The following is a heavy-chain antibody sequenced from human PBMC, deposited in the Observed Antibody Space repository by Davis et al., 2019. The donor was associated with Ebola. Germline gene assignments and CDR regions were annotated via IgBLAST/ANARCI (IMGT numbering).Heavy chain of an antibody. V-gene: IGHV1-69*04. J-gene: IGHJ6*02. CDR3: TTNPRGDWQPYYYYGMDV. CDR1: GGTFSSYA. CDR2: IIPILGIA. Sequence: SVKVSCKASGGTFSSYAISWVRQAPGQGLEWMGRIIPILGIANYAQKFQGRVTITADKSTSTAYMELSSLRSEDPAVYYCTTNPRGDWQPYYYYGMDVWGQGTTVTVSS. D-gene: IGHD2-21*02.